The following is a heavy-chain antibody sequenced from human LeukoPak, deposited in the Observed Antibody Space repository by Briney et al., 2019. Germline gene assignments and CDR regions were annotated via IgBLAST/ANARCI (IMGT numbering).Heavy chain of an antibody. CDR1: GFIFSNYW. J-gene: IGHJ4*02. CDR2: VNNDETRT. V-gene: IGHV3-74*01. Sequence: GGSLRLSCAASGFIFSNYWMHWVRHAPGKGRVWVSRVNNDETRTSYADFVKGRFTISRDNAKNMLYLQMNSLTAEDTAVYYCVRRRLEGGYDYWGQGTLATVSS. D-gene: IGHD5-12*01. CDR3: VRRRLEGGYDY.